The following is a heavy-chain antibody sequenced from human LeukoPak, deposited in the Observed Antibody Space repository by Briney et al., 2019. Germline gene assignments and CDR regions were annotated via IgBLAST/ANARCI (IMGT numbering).Heavy chain of an antibody. CDR2: ISWNSGSI. CDR3: AKGVATTRPRLYYYGMDV. Sequence: PGRSLRLSCAASGFTFDDYAMHWVRQAPGKGLEWVSGISWNSGSIGYADSVKGRFTISRDNAKNSLYLQMNSLRAEDTALYYCAKGVATTRPRLYYYGMDVWGQGTTVTVSS. V-gene: IGHV3-9*01. CDR1: GFTFDDYA. D-gene: IGHD5-12*01. J-gene: IGHJ6*02.